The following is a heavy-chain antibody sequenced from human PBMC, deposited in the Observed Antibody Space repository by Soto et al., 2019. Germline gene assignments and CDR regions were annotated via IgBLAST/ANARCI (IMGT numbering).Heavy chain of an antibody. CDR2: INAGNGNT. J-gene: IGHJ5*02. CDR1: GYTFTSYA. Sequence: ASVKVSCKASGYTFTSYAMHWVRQAPGQRLEWMGWINAGNGNTKYSQKFQGRVTITRDTSASTAYMELSSLRSEDTAVYYCAREYSSTSCYRWCCAWFDPWGQGTLVTVSS. V-gene: IGHV1-3*01. D-gene: IGHD2-2*01. CDR3: AREYSSTSCYRWCCAWFDP.